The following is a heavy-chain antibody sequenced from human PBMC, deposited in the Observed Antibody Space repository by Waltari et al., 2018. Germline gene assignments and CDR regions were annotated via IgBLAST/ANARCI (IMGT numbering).Heavy chain of an antibody. CDR1: GGSISSSNW. D-gene: IGHD5-12*01. J-gene: IGHJ4*02. CDR2: IYHSGST. Sequence: QVQLQESGPGLVKPSGTLSLPCAVSGGSISSSNWWSWVRQPPGKGLEWIGEIYHSGSTNYNPSLKSRVTISVDKSKNQFSLKLSSVTAADTAVYYCARDLPVGRDGYNYDYWGQGTLVTVSS. V-gene: IGHV4-4*02. CDR3: ARDLPVGRDGYNYDY.